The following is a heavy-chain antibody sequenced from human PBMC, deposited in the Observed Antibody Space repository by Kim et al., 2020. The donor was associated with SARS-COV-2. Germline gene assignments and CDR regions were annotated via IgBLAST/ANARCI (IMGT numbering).Heavy chain of an antibody. CDR1: GFTFSSYS. CDR3: ARDRGFLFDY. CDR2: ISSSSSTI. V-gene: IGHV3-48*04. D-gene: IGHD3-3*01. J-gene: IGHJ4*02. Sequence: GGSLRLSCAASGFTFSSYSMNWVRQAPGKGLEWVSYISSSSSTIYYADSVKGRFTISRDNAKNSLYLQMNSLRAEDTAVYYCARDRGFLFDYWGQGTLVTVSS.